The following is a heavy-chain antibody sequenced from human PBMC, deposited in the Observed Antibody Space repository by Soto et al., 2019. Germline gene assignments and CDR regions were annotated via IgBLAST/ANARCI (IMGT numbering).Heavy chain of an antibody. CDR2: IYYSGST. D-gene: IGHD4-17*01. J-gene: IGHJ4*02. CDR3: ARHKVSTVPSDY. V-gene: IGHV4-59*08. Sequence: QVQLQESGPGLVKPSETLSLTCTVSGGSISSYYWSWIRQPPGKGLEWIGYIYYSGSTNYNPSLKRRVTISVDTSKNQSSLKLSSVTAADTAVYYCARHKVSTVPSDYWGQGTLVTVSS. CDR1: GGSISSYY.